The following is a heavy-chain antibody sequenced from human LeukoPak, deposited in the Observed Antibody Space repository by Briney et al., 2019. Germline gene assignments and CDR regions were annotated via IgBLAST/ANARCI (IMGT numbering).Heavy chain of an antibody. J-gene: IGHJ5*02. Sequence: NPSQTLSLTCTVSGGSISSRGYYWSWIRQPPGKGLEWIGEINHSGSTNYNPSLKSRVTMSVDTSKNQFSLRLSSVTDADTAIYYCTARGEQLYPNWFDPWGQGTLVTVSS. CDR1: GGSISSRGYY. CDR3: TARGEQLYPNWFDP. CDR2: INHSGST. V-gene: IGHV4-39*07. D-gene: IGHD6-6*01.